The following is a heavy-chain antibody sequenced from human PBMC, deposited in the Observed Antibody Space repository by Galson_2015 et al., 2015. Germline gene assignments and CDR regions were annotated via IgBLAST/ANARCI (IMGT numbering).Heavy chain of an antibody. CDR3: GMRGGYDLVCFEI. D-gene: IGHD5-12*01. J-gene: IGHJ3*02. CDR1: GYSFPRYW. V-gene: IGHV5-51*01. Sequence: QPGAAVEKPGESLSISCTGSGYSFPRYWVGWVRQMSGTGLEWMGIIYPGNSDTRYRPSFQGQVTISADKSIRIAYQQWRSLKASDTAMYYCGMRGGYDLVCFEIWGQGTMVTVSS. CDR2: IYPGNSDT.